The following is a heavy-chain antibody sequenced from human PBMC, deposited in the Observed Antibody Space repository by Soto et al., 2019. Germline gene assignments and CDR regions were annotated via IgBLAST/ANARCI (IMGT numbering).Heavy chain of an antibody. CDR3: ARAGYYYDSSGYYYETRGFDY. J-gene: IGHJ4*02. CDR2: INPSGGST. CDR1: GYTFTSYY. D-gene: IGHD3-22*01. V-gene: IGHV1-46*01. Sequence: ASVKVSCKASGYTFTSYYMHWVRQAPGQGLEWMGIINPSGGSTSYAQKFQGRVTMTRDTSTSTVYMELSSLRSEDTAVYYCARAGYYYDSSGYYYETRGFDYWGQGTLVTVSS.